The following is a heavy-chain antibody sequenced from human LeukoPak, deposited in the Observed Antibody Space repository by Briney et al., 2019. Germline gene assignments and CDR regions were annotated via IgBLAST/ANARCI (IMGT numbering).Heavy chain of an antibody. CDR2: INHSGGT. CDR1: GGSFSGYY. V-gene: IGHV4-34*01. CDR3: ARDSGTTGEVKFDP. Sequence: SETLSLTCAVFGGSFSGYYWSWIRQPPGKGLEWIGEINHSGGTNYNPSLKSRVTISVDTSKNQFPLKLSFVTAADTAVYYCARDSGTTGEVKFDPWGQGILVTVSS. J-gene: IGHJ5*02. D-gene: IGHD3-10*01.